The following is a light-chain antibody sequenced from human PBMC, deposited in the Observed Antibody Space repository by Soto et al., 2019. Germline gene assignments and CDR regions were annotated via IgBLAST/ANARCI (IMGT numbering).Light chain of an antibody. J-gene: IGLJ7*01. CDR2: SND. CDR1: SSNIGSST. Sequence: QSVLTQPPSASGTPGQRVTISCSGGSSNIGSSTVSWYQQLPGTAPKVLIYSNDQRPSGVPDRFSGSKSGTSASLAISGLQSGDEADYYCAAWDDSLNGGVFGGGTQLTVL. CDR3: AAWDDSLNGGV. V-gene: IGLV1-44*01.